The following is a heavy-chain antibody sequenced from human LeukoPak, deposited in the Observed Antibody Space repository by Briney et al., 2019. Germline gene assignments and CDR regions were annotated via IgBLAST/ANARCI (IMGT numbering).Heavy chain of an antibody. CDR2: IGSGGST. J-gene: IGHJ4*02. CDR3: ARAPSGGYDY. V-gene: IGHV3-23*01. Sequence: GGSLRLSCAASGFTFTTYAMNWVRQAPGKGLEWVSGIGSGGSTYYAGSVKGRFTISRDNTKNTLYLQMSSLRVEDTAIYYCARAPSGGYDYWGQGTLVTVSS. D-gene: IGHD1-26*01. CDR1: GFTFTTYA.